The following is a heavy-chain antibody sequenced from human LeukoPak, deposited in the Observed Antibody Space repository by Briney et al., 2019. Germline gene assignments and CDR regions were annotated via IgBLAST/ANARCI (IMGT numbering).Heavy chain of an antibody. D-gene: IGHD6-13*01. J-gene: IGHJ6*02. Sequence: SETLSLTCAVYGGSFSGYYWSWIRQPPGKGLEWIGEINHSGSTNYNPSLKSRVTISVDTSKNQFSLKLSSVTAADTAVYYCARRGYDALDVWGQGTTVTVSS. CDR2: INHSGST. CDR3: ARRGYDALDV. V-gene: IGHV4-34*01. CDR1: GGSFSGYY.